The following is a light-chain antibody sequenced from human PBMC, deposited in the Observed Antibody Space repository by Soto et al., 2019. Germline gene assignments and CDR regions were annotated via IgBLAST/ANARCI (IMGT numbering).Light chain of an antibody. CDR1: QRISSW. V-gene: IGKV1-5*03. CDR2: KAS. CDR3: QQYDNYPFT. J-gene: IGKJ3*01. Sequence: DIQMTQSPSTLSASVGDIVTITCRASQRISSWLAWYQQKPGKAPKLLIYKASSLESGVPSRFSGSGSGTEVTLTISSLQPDDFATYYCQQYDNYPFTFGPGTKVHI.